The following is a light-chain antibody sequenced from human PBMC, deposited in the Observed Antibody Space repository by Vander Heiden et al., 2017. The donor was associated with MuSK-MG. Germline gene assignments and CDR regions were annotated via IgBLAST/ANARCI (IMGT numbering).Light chain of an antibody. CDR1: QSVYSNY. Sequence: EIALTQSPGTLSLSPGERATLSCRASQSVYSNYGAWYQERPGHSPRLLIYGASSRATGIPDKFSGGGSGTDFFLTISRLEPEDFAVYYCQQYGDTVTFGGGTKVELK. V-gene: IGKV3-20*01. J-gene: IGKJ4*01. CDR3: QQYGDTVT. CDR2: GAS.